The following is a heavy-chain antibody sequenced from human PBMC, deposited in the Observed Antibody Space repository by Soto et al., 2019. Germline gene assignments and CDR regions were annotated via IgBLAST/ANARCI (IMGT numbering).Heavy chain of an antibody. CDR2: ISGSGDST. CDR1: GFTFSTYD. V-gene: IGHV3-23*01. D-gene: IGHD6-19*01. Sequence: PWRSLRLSCASSGFTFSTYDMSWVRQAPGKGLEWVSAISGSGDSTYYVDSVKGRFTISRDNSKNTLFLQMNSLGAEDTAVYYCARGGGWPEGYWGQGTLVTVSS. J-gene: IGHJ4*02. CDR3: ARGGGWPEGY.